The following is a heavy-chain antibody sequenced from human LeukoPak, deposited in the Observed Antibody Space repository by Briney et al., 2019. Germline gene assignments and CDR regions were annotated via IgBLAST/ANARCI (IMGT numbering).Heavy chain of an antibody. CDR3: ARGPTMMDHYGMDV. Sequence: SETLSLTCAVSGGSISSGGYSWSWIRQPPGKGLEWIGYIYHSGSTYYNPSLKSRVTISVDRSKNQFSLKLSSVTAADMAVYYCARGPTMMDHYGMDVWGQGTTVTVSS. V-gene: IGHV4-30-2*01. CDR2: IYHSGST. D-gene: IGHD3-22*01. J-gene: IGHJ6*02. CDR1: GGSISSGGYS.